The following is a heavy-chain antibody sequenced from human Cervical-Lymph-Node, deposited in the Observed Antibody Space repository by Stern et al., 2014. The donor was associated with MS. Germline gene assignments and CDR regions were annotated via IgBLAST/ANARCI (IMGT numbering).Heavy chain of an antibody. CDR3: AIHSYVRFFDH. V-gene: IGHV7-4-1*02. Sequence: VQLVQSGSELKKPGASVKVSCKASGYIFTNYAVNWVRQAPGRGLEWMVWINTYNSTYAQGFTGRVVFTLDTSVNTAYLQINSLKAEDTATYYGAIHSYVRFFDHWGQGTLVTVSS. CDR1: GYIFTNYA. D-gene: IGHD3-16*01. J-gene: IGHJ4*02. CDR2: INTYNS.